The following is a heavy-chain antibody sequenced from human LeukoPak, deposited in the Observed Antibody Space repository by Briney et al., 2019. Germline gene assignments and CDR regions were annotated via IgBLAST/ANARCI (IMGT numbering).Heavy chain of an antibody. Sequence: GGSLRLSCAASGFVFRSYALSWVRQAPGKGLEWVSGISNSGVSLHYADSVRGRFTISRDNSENTVYMEMHSLGVEDTAIYYCAKGDYGGSYWYLDVWGRGTLVTVSS. CDR3: AKGDYGGSYWYLDV. J-gene: IGHJ2*01. CDR1: GFVFRSYA. D-gene: IGHD4/OR15-4a*01. V-gene: IGHV3-23*01. CDR2: ISNSGVSL.